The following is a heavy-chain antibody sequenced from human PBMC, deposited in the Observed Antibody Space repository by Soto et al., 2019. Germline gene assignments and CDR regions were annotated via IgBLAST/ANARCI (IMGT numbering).Heavy chain of an antibody. Sequence: NPXETLDLTYTVSGCSSSSGDYYLIWIRQPRGKGLERIGYIYYSGSTYYNPSLKSRVTISVDTSKNQFSLKLSSVTAADTAVYYCARRAMIRGARSIYDFDSWGQGNLVTVSS. V-gene: IGHV4-30-4*01. D-gene: IGHD3-10*01. J-gene: IGHJ4*02. CDR3: ARRAMIRGARSIYDFDS. CDR2: IYYSGST. CDR1: GCSSSSGDYY.